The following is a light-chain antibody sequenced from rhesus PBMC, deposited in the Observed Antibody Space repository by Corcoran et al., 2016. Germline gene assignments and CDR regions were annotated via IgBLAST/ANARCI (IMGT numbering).Light chain of an antibody. V-gene: IGKV1-32*02. CDR2: YAN. Sequence: DIQMSQSPSSLSASVGDRVTITCRASQGISSYLNWYQQKPGKAPKLLIYYANSLASGVPSRFSGSGSGTDFTFTISRRQTEDFATYYCQQGNSNPFTFGPGTKLDIK. CDR3: QQGNSNPFT. CDR1: QGISSY. J-gene: IGKJ3*01.